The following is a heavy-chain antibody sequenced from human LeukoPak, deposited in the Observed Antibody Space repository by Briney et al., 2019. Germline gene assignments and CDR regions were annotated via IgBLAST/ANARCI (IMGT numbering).Heavy chain of an antibody. CDR3: VRRFDY. J-gene: IGHJ4*02. CDR1: GFTFSSHE. V-gene: IGHV3-48*03. CDR2: IGDSGKTI. Sequence: GGSLRLTCAASGFTFSSHEMNWVRQAPGKGLEWVSYIGDSGKTIYYADSVKGRFTISRDNARNALYLQMNSLRAEDTAVYYCVRRFDYWGQGNLVTVS.